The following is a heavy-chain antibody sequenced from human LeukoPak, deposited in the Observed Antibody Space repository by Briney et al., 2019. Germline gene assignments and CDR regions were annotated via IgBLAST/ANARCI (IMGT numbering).Heavy chain of an antibody. J-gene: IGHJ5*02. CDR2: IYYTGNT. CDR3: ATSGYSRWFDP. Sequence: PSETLSLTCTVSGGSISSYYWSWIRQPPGKGLEWIGYIYYTGNTNYNPSLKSRVTISVDTSKNQFSLKLSSVTAADTAVYYCATSGYSRWFDPWGQGTLVTVSS. D-gene: IGHD5-12*01. V-gene: IGHV4-59*12. CDR1: GGSISSYY.